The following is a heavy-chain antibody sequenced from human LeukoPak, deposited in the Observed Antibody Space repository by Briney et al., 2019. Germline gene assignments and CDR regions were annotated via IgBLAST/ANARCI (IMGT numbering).Heavy chain of an antibody. V-gene: IGHV1-69*13. CDR2: IIPIFGTA. D-gene: IGHD2-2*01. J-gene: IGHJ4*02. Sequence: SVKVSCKASGGTFSSYAISWVRQAPGQGLEWMGGIIPIFGTANYAQKFQGRVTITADESTSTAYMELSSLRSEDTAVYYCARGNHFSSTSCHLGYWGQGTLVTVSS. CDR3: ARGNHFSSTSCHLGY. CDR1: GGTFSSYA.